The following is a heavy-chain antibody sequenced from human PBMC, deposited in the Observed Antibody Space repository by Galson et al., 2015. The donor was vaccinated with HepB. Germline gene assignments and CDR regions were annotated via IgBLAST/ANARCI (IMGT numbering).Heavy chain of an antibody. CDR2: IYSGGST. CDR1: GFTVSSNY. J-gene: IGHJ4*02. CDR3: ARAPRRDGYKIDY. Sequence: SLRLSCAASGFTVSSNYMSWVRQAPGKGLEWVSVIYSGGSTYYADSVKGRFTISRDNSKNTLYLQMNSLRAEDTAVYYCARAPRRDGYKIDYWGQGTLSPSPQ. V-gene: IGHV3-53*01. D-gene: IGHD5-24*01.